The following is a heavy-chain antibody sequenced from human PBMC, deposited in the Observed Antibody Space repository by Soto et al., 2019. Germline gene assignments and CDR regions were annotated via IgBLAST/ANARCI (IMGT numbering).Heavy chain of an antibody. V-gene: IGHV3-30-3*01. Sequence: LRLSCEASGFTFSSYPMHWVRQAPGKGLEWVTVISYDGGNQYYADSVKGRFTISRDNSKDTLYLQMHSLRSDDTAVYFCARGPITQTSFIDHWGQGTLVTGLL. D-gene: IGHD1-20*01. CDR2: ISYDGGNQ. CDR1: GFTFSSYP. CDR3: ARGPITQTSFIDH. J-gene: IGHJ4*02.